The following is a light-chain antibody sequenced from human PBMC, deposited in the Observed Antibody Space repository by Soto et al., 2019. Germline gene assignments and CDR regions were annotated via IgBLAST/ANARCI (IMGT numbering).Light chain of an antibody. Sequence: QSALTQPASLSGSPGQSITIPCTGTSSDVGNYNLVSWYQQHPGKAPKLMIYDVSNRPSGVSDRFSGSKSGNTASLTISGLQAEDEADYYCSSFTTSSTYVSGTGTKVTVL. CDR2: DVS. CDR3: SSFTTSSTYV. J-gene: IGLJ1*01. CDR1: SSDVGNYNL. V-gene: IGLV2-14*02.